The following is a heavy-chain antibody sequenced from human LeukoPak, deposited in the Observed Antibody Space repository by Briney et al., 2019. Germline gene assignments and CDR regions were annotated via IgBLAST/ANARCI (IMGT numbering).Heavy chain of an antibody. J-gene: IGHJ4*02. CDR2: VRTTAEGETT. V-gene: IGHV3-15*01. Sequence: PGGSLSLSCEGSGFNFNDAWMSWIRQAPGKGLEWVGRVRTTAEGETTDYGAPVRGRFIISRDDSKSMVYLQMNRLETEDTAIYYCTAGLGKTDDDSWGQGTLVTVSS. CDR1: GFNFNDAW. D-gene: IGHD4-11*01. CDR3: TAGLGKTDDDS.